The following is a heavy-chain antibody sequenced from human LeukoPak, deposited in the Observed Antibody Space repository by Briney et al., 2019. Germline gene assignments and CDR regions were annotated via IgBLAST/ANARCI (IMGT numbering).Heavy chain of an antibody. Sequence: PGGSLRLSCAASGFTFSSYAMSWVRHTPGKGLESVSIISGGGGITYYADSVTGRFTISRDNSRTTLYLQMNSLRAEDTAVYYCAKGPRDSGSYSHYDYWGQGTLVTVSS. CDR3: AKGPRDSGSYSHYDY. J-gene: IGHJ4*02. V-gene: IGHV3-23*01. CDR2: ISGGGGIT. CDR1: GFTFSSYA. D-gene: IGHD3-10*01.